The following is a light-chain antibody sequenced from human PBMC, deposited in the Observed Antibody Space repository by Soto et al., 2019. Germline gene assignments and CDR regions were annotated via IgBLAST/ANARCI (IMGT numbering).Light chain of an antibody. CDR1: QTINGR. CDR2: DVS. J-gene: IGKJ2*01. Sequence: DIQMTQSPSTLSASIGDRVTITCRASQTINGRFAWYQQKPGRPPKLLIYDVSFLESGAPSRFSGSGSGTDFTLTISSLRPDDFATFYCQQYKVYPYTFGQGSRLDIQ. CDR3: QQYKVYPYT. V-gene: IGKV1-5*01.